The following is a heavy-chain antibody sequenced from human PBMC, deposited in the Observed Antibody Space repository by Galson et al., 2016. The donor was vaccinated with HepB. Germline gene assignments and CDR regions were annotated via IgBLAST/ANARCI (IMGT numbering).Heavy chain of an antibody. CDR1: GFAFSSYW. Sequence: SLRLSCAASGFAFSSYWMYWVRQPPGKGLVWVSRINSDGSRRTYADSVKGRFTISRDNARNTLYLQMNSLRAEDTAVYYCARESRMVRGVITYFFDYWGQGTLVTVSS. CDR2: INSDGSRR. CDR3: ARESRMVRGVITYFFDY. D-gene: IGHD3-10*01. J-gene: IGHJ4*02. V-gene: IGHV3-74*01.